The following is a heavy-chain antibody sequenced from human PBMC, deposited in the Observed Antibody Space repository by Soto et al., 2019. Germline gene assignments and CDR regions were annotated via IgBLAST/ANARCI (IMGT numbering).Heavy chain of an antibody. CDR2: SHQSGSA. V-gene: IGHV4-4*02. CDR3: ATRDTSRFY. J-gene: IGHJ4*02. D-gene: IGHD6-13*01. CDR1: GVSISSHDW. Sequence: QMQLQESGPGLVKPSGTLSLTCAVSGVSISSHDWWTWVRQPPGKGLEWIGESHQSGSANYNSSLESRVTISVDKSKNQFSLKLSSVTVADTAVYYCATRDTSRFYWGQGTLVTVSS.